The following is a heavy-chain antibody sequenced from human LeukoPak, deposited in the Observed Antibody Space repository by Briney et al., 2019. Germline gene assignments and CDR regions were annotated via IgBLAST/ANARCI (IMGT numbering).Heavy chain of an antibody. D-gene: IGHD4-23*01. CDR2: IYYSGST. CDR1: GGSISSGDYY. V-gene: IGHV4-30-4*01. Sequence: SQTLSLTCTVSGGSISSGDYYWSWLRQPPGKGLEWIGYIYYSGSTYYNPSLKSRVTISVDTSKNQFSLKLSSVTAADTAVYYCARDLLNEGNHLDYWGQGTLVTVSS. J-gene: IGHJ4*02. CDR3: ARDLLNEGNHLDY.